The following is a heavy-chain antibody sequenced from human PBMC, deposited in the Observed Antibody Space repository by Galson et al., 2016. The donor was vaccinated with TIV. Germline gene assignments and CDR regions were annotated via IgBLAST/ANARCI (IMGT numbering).Heavy chain of an antibody. V-gene: IGHV3-15*01. Sequence: LRLSCAASGFTLSNAWMSWVRQAPGKGLEWVGRIKSKNDGGTADYAAPVKGRFFISRDDSTNTLSLEMNGLKTEDAGVYYCSTPPYCGGDCWHYYYEAVDVWGQGTTVTVS. D-gene: IGHD2-21*02. CDR3: STPPYCGGDCWHYYYEAVDV. CDR2: IKSKNDGGTA. J-gene: IGHJ6*02. CDR1: GFTLSNAW.